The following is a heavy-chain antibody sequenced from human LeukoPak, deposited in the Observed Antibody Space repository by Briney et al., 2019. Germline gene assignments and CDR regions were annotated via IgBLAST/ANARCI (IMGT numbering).Heavy chain of an antibody. CDR3: ARDSGLYCSGGSCLYNWFDP. J-gene: IGHJ5*02. V-gene: IGHV1-2*06. CDR1: GYTFTGYY. CDR2: INPNSGGT. Sequence: ASVKVSCKASGYTFTGYYMHWVRQAPGQGLEWMGRINPNSGGTNYAQKFQGRVTMTRDTSISTAYMELSRLRSDDTAVYYCARDSGLYCSGGSCLYNWFDPWGQGAMVTVSS. D-gene: IGHD2-15*01.